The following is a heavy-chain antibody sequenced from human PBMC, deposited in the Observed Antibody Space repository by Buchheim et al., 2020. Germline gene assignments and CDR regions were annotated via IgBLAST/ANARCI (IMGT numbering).Heavy chain of an antibody. CDR2: IYYSGST. Sequence: QVQLQESGPGLVKPSETLSLTCTVSGGSISSYYWSWIRQPPGKGLEWIGYIYYSGSTNYNPSLKSRVTISVDTSKNQFSLKLSSVTAADTAVYYCARGARTVGATLDYWGQGTL. CDR3: ARGARTVGATLDY. CDR1: GGSISSYY. D-gene: IGHD1-26*01. J-gene: IGHJ4*02. V-gene: IGHV4-59*01.